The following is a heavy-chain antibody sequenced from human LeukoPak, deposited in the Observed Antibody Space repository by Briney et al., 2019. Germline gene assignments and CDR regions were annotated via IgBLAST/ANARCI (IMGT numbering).Heavy chain of an antibody. CDR1: GGSISSSSHY. J-gene: IGHJ6*02. V-gene: IGHV4-61*01. Sequence: PSETLSLTCTASGGSISSSSHYWSWIRQPPGKGLEWIGYIYYSGSTNYNPSLKSRVTISVDTSKNQFSLKLSSVTAADTAVYYCARGVRYSYGLNYPYYYYGMDVWGQGTTVTVSS. D-gene: IGHD5-18*01. CDR2: IYYSGST. CDR3: ARGVRYSYGLNYPYYYYGMDV.